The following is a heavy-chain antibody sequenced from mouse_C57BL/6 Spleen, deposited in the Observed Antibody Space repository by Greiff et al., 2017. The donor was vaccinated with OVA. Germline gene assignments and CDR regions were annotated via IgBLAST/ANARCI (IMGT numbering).Heavy chain of an antibody. D-gene: IGHD1-1*01. Sequence: VQLQQSGAELVKPGASVKISCKASGYAFSSYWMNWVKQRPGKGLEWIGQIYPGDGDTNYNGKLKGKATMTADKSSSTAYMQLSSLTSEDSAVYFCSRTFYYGSSYRGAMDYWGQGTSVTVSS. CDR1: GYAFSSYW. J-gene: IGHJ4*01. CDR3: SRTFYYGSSYRGAMDY. CDR2: IYPGDGDT. V-gene: IGHV1-80*01.